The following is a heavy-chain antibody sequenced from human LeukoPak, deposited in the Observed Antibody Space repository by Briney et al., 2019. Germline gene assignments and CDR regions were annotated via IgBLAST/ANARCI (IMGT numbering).Heavy chain of an antibody. CDR1: GFTFSSYE. J-gene: IGHJ3*02. CDR2: ISITGDTT. Sequence: GGSLRLSCAASGFTFSSYEMSWVRQAPGRGLEWVSSISITGDTTYYADSVQGRFTISRDNAKNSLYLQMNSLTAEDTAVYYCARKMKTGDRVGTFDIWGQGTMVTVSS. D-gene: IGHD1-1*01. V-gene: IGHV3-48*03. CDR3: ARKMKTGDRVGTFDI.